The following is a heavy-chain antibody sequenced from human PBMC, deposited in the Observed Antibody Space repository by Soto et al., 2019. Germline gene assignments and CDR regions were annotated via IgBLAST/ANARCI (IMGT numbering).Heavy chain of an antibody. V-gene: IGHV3-23*01. Sequence: EIQLLESGGGLVQPGGSLRLSCAGSGFTFSSHAVSWVRQAPGKGLECVSSITNTGGSTDYADSVKGRFTISRDNSQQTVYMLRISLPAENTPCYSCAKAIHGSGGSYPMSYDYWGQGSLVTVSS. CDR3: AKAIHGSGGSYPMSYDY. D-gene: IGHD3-10*01. CDR2: ITNTGGST. J-gene: IGHJ4*02. CDR1: GFTFSSHA.